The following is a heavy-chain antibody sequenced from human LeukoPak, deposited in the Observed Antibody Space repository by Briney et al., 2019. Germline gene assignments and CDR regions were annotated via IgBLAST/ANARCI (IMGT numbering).Heavy chain of an antibody. D-gene: IGHD3-22*01. Sequence: GASVKVSCKASGYTFTGYYMHWVRQAPGQGLEWMGWINPNSGGTNYAQKFQGRVTMTRDTSISTAYMELSRLRSDDTAVYYCAKTEGKTYYYDSSGLSPFDPWGQGTLVTVSS. CDR2: INPNSGGT. CDR1: GYTFTGYY. J-gene: IGHJ5*02. V-gene: IGHV1-2*02. CDR3: AKTEGKTYYYDSSGLSPFDP.